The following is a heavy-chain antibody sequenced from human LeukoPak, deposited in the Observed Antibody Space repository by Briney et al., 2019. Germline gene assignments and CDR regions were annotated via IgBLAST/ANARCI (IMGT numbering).Heavy chain of an antibody. J-gene: IGHJ5*02. CDR1: GGSISSYY. Sequence: SETLSLTCTVSGGSISSYYWSWIRQPPGKGLEWIGYIYYSGSTNYNPSLKSRVTISVDTSKNQFSLKLSSVTAADTAVYYCARVPCSGGSCYSEFWFEPWGQGTLVTVSS. V-gene: IGHV4-59*01. CDR3: ARVPCSGGSCYSEFWFEP. D-gene: IGHD2-15*01. CDR2: IYYSGST.